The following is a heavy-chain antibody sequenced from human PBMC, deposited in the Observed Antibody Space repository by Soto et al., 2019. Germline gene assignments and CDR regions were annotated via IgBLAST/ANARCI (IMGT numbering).Heavy chain of an antibody. CDR2: ISSSSSTI. J-gene: IGHJ4*02. CDR1: GFTFSSYS. V-gene: IGHV3-48*02. CDR3: ARGSIAAAGTNFDY. D-gene: IGHD6-13*01. Sequence: PVGSLRLSCAASGFTFSSYSMNCVRQAPGKGLEWVSYISSSSSTIYYADSVKGRFTISRDNAKNSLYLQMNSLRDEDTAVYYCARGSIAAAGTNFDYWGQGTLVTVSS.